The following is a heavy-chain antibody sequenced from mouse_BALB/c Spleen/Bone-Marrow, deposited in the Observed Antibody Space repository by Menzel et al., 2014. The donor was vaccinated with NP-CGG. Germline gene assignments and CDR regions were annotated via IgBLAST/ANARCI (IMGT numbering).Heavy chain of an antibody. CDR3: XXXDXXAX. J-gene: IGHJ3*01. CDR2: IDPANGNT. CDR1: GFNIKDTY. Sequence: VQLQQSGAELVKPGASVKLSCTASGFNIKDTYMHWVKQXPEQGLEWIGRIDPANGNTKYDPKFQGKATITADTSSNTAYLQLSSLTSEDTAVYYXXXXDXXAXWGQGTLVTVSA. V-gene: IGHV14-3*02.